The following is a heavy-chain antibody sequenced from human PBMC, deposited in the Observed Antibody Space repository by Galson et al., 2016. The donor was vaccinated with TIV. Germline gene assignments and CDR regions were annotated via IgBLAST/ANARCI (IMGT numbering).Heavy chain of an antibody. CDR2: INHRGIA. D-gene: IGHD1-1*01. Sequence: ETLSLTCAVYGGSLSGYYWSWIRQSPGKGLEWIGEINHRGIANYNPSLKSRVAISVDTSKNQFSLKVRSVTAADTAVYYCARYSNDEGDAYGFAYWGQGTLVTVSS. CDR3: ARYSNDEGDAYGFAY. J-gene: IGHJ4*02. V-gene: IGHV4-34*01. CDR1: GGSLSGYY.